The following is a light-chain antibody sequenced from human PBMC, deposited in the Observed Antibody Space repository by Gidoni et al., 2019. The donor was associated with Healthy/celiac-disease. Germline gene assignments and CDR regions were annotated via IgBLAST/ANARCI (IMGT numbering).Light chain of an antibody. CDR1: QDISNY. Sequence: DIQVTKSPSSLSASVGERVTITCQASQDISNYLNWYQQKPGKAPKLLIYDASNLETGVPSRFSGSGSGTDFTFTISSLQPEDIATYYCQQYDNLLLTFGGGTKVEIK. CDR2: DAS. J-gene: IGKJ4*01. CDR3: QQYDNLLLT. V-gene: IGKV1-33*01.